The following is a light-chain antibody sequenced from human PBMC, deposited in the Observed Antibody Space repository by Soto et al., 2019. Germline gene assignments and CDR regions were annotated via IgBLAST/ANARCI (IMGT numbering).Light chain of an antibody. CDR3: QSYDKRLRAIFV. CDR1: RSNIGAGFD. J-gene: IGLJ1*01. V-gene: IGLV1-40*01. CDR2: GNS. Sequence: QSVLTQPPSVSGAPGQRVTISCTGTRSNIGAGFDVHWYQHLPGTAPKLLIYGNSHRPSGVPDRFSGSKSGTSASLAITGLQAEDEADYFCQSYDKRLRAIFVFGTGTKLTVL.